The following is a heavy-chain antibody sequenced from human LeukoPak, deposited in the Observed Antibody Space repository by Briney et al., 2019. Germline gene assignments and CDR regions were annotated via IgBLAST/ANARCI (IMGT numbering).Heavy chain of an antibody. CDR3: AREPSRGGVAAAFDY. Sequence: ASVKVSCKASGYTFTSYYMHWVRQAPGQGLERMGIINPSGGSTSYAQKFQGRVTMTRDMSTSTVYMELSSLRSEDTAVYYCAREPSRGGVAAAFDYWGQGTLVTVSS. V-gene: IGHV1-46*01. J-gene: IGHJ4*02. CDR2: INPSGGST. D-gene: IGHD2-15*01. CDR1: GYTFTSYY.